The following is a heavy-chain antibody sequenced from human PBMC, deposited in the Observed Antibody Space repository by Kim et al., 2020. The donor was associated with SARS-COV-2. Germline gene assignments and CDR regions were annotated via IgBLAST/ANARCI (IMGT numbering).Heavy chain of an antibody. CDR2: ISAYNGNT. Sequence: ASVKVSCKASGYTFTSYDITWVREAPGQGLEWMGWISAYNGNTNYAQKLQGRVTMTTDTTTSTAYMELGSLRSDDTAVYYCARGPPPYYYDRSGNPDLDYWGQGTLVTVSS. D-gene: IGHD3-22*01. V-gene: IGHV1-18*01. CDR3: ARGPPPYYYDRSGNPDLDY. CDR1: GYTFTSYD. J-gene: IGHJ4*02.